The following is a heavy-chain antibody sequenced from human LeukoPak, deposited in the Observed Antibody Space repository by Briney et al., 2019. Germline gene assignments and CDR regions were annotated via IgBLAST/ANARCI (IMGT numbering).Heavy chain of an antibody. Sequence: GASVKVSCRASGYTFTDYYIHWVRQAPGQGLEWMGWINPDNGGTNYAQKFQGRVTMTRDMSIRTVYMDLSRLRSDDTAVFYCTREARVGNWFDPWGQGTQVTVSS. CDR3: TREARVGNWFDP. CDR2: INPDNGGT. D-gene: IGHD2-2*01. CDR1: GYTFTDYY. V-gene: IGHV1-2*02. J-gene: IGHJ5*02.